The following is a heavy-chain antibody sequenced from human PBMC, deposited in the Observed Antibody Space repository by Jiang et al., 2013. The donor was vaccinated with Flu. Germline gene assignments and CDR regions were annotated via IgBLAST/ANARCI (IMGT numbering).Heavy chain of an antibody. CDR2: TRNKANSYTT. CDR3: ARESYYYDSSGYYSVSIYYFDY. J-gene: IGHJ4*01. CDR1: GFTFSDHY. D-gene: IGHD3-22*01. Sequence: VQLLESGGGLVQPGGSLRLSCAASGFTFSDHYMDWVRQAPGKGLEWVGRTRNKANSYTTEYAASVKGRFTISRDDSKNSLYLQMNSLKTEDTAVYYCARESYYYDSSGYYSVSIYYFDY. V-gene: IGHV3-72*01.